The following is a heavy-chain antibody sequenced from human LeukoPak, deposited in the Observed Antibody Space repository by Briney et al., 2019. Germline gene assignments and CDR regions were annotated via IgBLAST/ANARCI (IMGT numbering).Heavy chain of an antibody. CDR2: IYYTGPT. CDR1: GDSNSSGGYY. D-gene: IGHD4-17*01. Sequence: SQTLSLTCTFSGDSNSSGGYYWSWIRQPPGKGLEWLGYIYYTGPTYYNPSLRGRLAISVDTSRNQFSLKLSSVTAADTAVYYFARDSGGYGDYDYWGQGNLVTVSS. CDR3: ARDSGGYGDYDY. V-gene: IGHV4-31*03. J-gene: IGHJ4*02.